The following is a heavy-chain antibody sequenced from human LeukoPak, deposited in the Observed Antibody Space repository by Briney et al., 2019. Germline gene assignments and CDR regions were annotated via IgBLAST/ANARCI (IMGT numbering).Heavy chain of an antibody. Sequence: SETLSLTCAVYGGSFSGYYWSWIRQPPGKGLEWIGEINYSGYTNYNPSLKSRVSISVDTSKNQFSLKLSSVTAADTAVYYCARSRYYYDSSGSYYFDYWGQGTLVTVSS. CDR3: ARSRYYYDSSGSYYFDY. CDR2: INYSGYT. J-gene: IGHJ4*02. D-gene: IGHD3-22*01. CDR1: GGSFSGYY. V-gene: IGHV4-34*01.